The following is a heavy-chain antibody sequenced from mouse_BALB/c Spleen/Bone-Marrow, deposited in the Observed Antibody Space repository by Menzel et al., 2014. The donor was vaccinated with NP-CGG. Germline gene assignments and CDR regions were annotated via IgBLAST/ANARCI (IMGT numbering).Heavy chain of an antibody. D-gene: IGHD1-3*01. CDR3: VLYTYYAMDY. V-gene: IGHV1S45*01. J-gene: IGHJ4*01. CDR2: INPYNDYT. Sequence: VHVKQSGAELVRPGASVKISRKAFGYTFTNHHINWVKQRPGQGLDWIGYINPYNDYTSYNQKFKGKATLTVDKSSSTAYMELSSLTSEDSAVYYCVLYTYYAMDYWGQGTSVTVSS. CDR1: GYTFTNHH.